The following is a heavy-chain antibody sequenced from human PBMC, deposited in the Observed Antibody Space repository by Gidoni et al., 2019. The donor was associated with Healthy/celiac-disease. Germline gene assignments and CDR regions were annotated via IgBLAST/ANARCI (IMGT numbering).Heavy chain of an antibody. CDR3: ARGGGRRVPAAITPYYYYGMDV. CDR1: GGSFSGYY. V-gene: IGHV4-34*01. Sequence: QVQLQQWGAGLLKPSETLSLTCAVYGGSFSGYYWSWIRQPPGKGLEWIGEINHSGSTNYNPSLKSRVTISVDTSKNQFSLKLSSVTAADTAVYYCARGGGRRVPAAITPYYYYGMDVWGQGTTVTVSS. J-gene: IGHJ6*02. D-gene: IGHD2-2*02. CDR2: INHSGST.